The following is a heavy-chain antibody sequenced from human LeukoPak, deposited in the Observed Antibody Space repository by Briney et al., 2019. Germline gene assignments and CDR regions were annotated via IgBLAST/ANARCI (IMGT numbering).Heavy chain of an antibody. V-gene: IGHV4-34*01. D-gene: IGHD5-18*01. Sequence: SETLSLTCAVYGGSFSGYYWSWIRQPPGKGLEWIGEINHSGSTNYNPSLKSRVTISVDTSKNQFSLKLSSVTAADTAVYYCARMGRYSYGYAIYYYGMDVWGQGTTVTVSS. J-gene: IGHJ6*02. CDR3: ARMGRYSYGYAIYYYGMDV. CDR1: GGSFSGYY. CDR2: INHSGST.